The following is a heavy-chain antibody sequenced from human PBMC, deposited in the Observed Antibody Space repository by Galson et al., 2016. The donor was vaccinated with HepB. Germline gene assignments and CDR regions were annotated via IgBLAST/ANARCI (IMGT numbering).Heavy chain of an antibody. V-gene: IGHV3-7*03. J-gene: IGHJ6*02. CDR3: ARGRGVDV. CDR2: IKQDGSEK. Sequence: SLRLSCAASGFTISAYWMRWVRQAPGKGLEWVANIKQDGSEKYYVDSVKGRFTISRDNAKNSLYLQMNSLRGEDTAVYYCARGRGVDVWGQGTTVTVSS. CDR1: GFTISAYW.